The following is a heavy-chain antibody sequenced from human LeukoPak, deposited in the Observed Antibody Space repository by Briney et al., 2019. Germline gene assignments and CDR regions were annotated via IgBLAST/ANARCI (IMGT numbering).Heavy chain of an antibody. CDR2: INNDGSVT. Sequence: PGGSLRLSCAASGFTFSRYWMHWVRQAPGKGLVWVSRINNDGSVTTYADSVKGRFTISRDNAKNTLYLQMNSLRAEDTAIYYCARDYDSSGYHEADAFDIWGQGTMVTVSS. CDR3: ARDYDSSGYHEADAFDI. CDR1: GFTFSRYW. V-gene: IGHV3-74*01. D-gene: IGHD3-22*01. J-gene: IGHJ3*02.